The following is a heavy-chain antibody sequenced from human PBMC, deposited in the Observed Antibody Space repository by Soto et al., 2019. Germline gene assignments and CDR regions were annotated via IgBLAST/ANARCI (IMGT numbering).Heavy chain of an antibody. CDR2: MNPNSGST. CDR1: GYTFTNFD. J-gene: IGHJ5*02. CDR3: ARALYYYDSSRQGPNWFDP. V-gene: IGHV1-8*01. Sequence: ASVKVSCKASGYTFTNFDINWVRQATGQGLEWMGWMNPNSGSTGYAPKFQGRVSMTRNTFISTAYMELSSLRSEDTAVYYCARALYYYDSSRQGPNWFDPWGQGTLVTVSS. D-gene: IGHD3-22*01.